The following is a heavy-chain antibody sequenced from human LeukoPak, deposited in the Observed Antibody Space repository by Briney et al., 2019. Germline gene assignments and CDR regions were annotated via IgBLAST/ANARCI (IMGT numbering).Heavy chain of an antibody. CDR2: INPNSGGT. Sequence: ASVKVSCKASGYTFTGYYMHWVRQAPGQGLEWMGWINPNSGGTNYAQKFQGRVTMTRDTSISTAYMELSRLRSDDTAVYYCARGPWNYDSSGYYFLWFDPWGQGTLVTVSS. V-gene: IGHV1-2*02. J-gene: IGHJ5*02. D-gene: IGHD3-22*01. CDR3: ARGPWNYDSSGYYFLWFDP. CDR1: GYTFTGYY.